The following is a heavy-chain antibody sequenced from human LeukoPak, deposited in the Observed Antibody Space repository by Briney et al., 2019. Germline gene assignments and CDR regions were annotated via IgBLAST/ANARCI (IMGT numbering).Heavy chain of an antibody. V-gene: IGHV1-69*06. CDR3: ARDPLRLGELSTY. CDR2: IIPIFGTA. D-gene: IGHD3-16*02. CDR1: GGTFSSYA. Sequence: GASVKVSCRASGGTFSSYAISWVRQAPGQGLEWMGGIIPIFGTANYAQKVQGRVTITADKSTSTAYMELSSLRSEDTAVYYCARDPLRLGELSTYWGQGTLVTVSS. J-gene: IGHJ4*02.